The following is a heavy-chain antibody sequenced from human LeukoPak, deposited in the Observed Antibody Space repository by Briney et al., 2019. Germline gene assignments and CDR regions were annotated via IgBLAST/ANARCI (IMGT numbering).Heavy chain of an antibody. CDR2: ISDSGANT. J-gene: IGHJ4*02. V-gene: IGHV3-23*01. D-gene: IGHD6-6*01. CDR1: GFTFSTYA. CDR3: ARDSVKYSSSSYFDY. Sequence: PGGSLRLSCAASGFTFSTYAMSWVRQAPGKGLEWVSTISDSGANTYYADSVRGRFTISRDNSKNTLYLQKNSLRADDTAIYYCARDSVKYSSSSYFDYWGQGTLVTVSS.